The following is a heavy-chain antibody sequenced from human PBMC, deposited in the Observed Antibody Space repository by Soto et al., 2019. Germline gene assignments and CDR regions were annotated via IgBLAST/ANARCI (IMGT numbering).Heavy chain of an antibody. D-gene: IGHD2-8*01. CDR2: INPNSGGT. Sequence: ASVKVSCKASGYTFTGYYMHWVRQAPGQGLEWMGWINPNSGGTNYAQKFQGWVTMTRDTSISTAYMELSSLRSEDTAVYYCARDDGRRCTNGVCRFRYYYYGMDVWGQGTTVTVSS. V-gene: IGHV1-2*04. J-gene: IGHJ6*02. CDR1: GYTFTGYY. CDR3: ARDDGRRCTNGVCRFRYYYYGMDV.